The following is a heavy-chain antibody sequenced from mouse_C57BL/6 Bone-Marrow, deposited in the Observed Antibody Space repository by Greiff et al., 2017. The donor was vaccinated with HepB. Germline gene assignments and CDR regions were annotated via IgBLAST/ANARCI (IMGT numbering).Heavy chain of an antibody. D-gene: IGHD1-3*01. Sequence: QVQLQQPGAELVKPGASVKLSCKASGYTFTSYWMQWVKQRPGQGLEWIGEIDPSDSYTNYNQKFKGKATLTVDTSSSTAYMQLSSLTSEDSAVYYCAREKVLNCAFDYWGQGTTLTVSS. J-gene: IGHJ2*01. CDR1: GYTFTSYW. CDR3: AREKVLNCAFDY. CDR2: IDPSDSYT. V-gene: IGHV1-50*01.